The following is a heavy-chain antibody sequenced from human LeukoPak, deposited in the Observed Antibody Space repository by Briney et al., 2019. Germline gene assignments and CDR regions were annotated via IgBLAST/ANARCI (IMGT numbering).Heavy chain of an antibody. CDR2: VIATDAST. CDR3: AKSSDSSGRYTHGMDV. CDR1: GFTFTRYA. V-gene: IGHV3-23*01. D-gene: IGHD3-22*01. Sequence: GGSLRLSCAASGFTFTRYAMTWVRQAPGKGLEWVSSVIATDASTRYADSVRGRFTISRDNSRNTVYLQMNSLRAEDTAIYYCAKSSDSSGRYTHGMDVWGQGTTVTVSS. J-gene: IGHJ6*02.